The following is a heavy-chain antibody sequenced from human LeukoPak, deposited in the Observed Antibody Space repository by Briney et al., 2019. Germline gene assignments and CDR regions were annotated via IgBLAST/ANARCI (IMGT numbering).Heavy chain of an antibody. CDR1: GYTFTSYD. D-gene: IGHD6-19*01. V-gene: IGHV1-8*03. J-gene: IGHJ4*02. CDR2: MNPNSGNT. Sequence: ASVKVSCKASGYTFTSYDINWVRQAPGHGLEWMGWMNPNSGNTAYAQKFQGRVTITRNNSISTAYMELSSLGSEDTAVYYCTTYSSGWYRYFDYWGRGTLVTVSS. CDR3: TTYSSGWYRYFDY.